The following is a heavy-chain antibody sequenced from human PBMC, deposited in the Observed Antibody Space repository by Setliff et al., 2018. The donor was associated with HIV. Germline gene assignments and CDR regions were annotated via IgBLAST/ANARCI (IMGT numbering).Heavy chain of an antibody. CDR2: IYYSGST. CDR3: ARYSPRGYTLTGPY. Sequence: SETLSLTCTVSGGSVSSGSYYWSWIRQPPGKGLEWIGDIYYSGSTKHNPSLKSRVTISLDTSKNQFSLKLTSVTAADTAVYYCARYSPRGYTLTGPYWGQGTLVTVSS. CDR1: GGSVSSGSYY. D-gene: IGHD6-25*01. V-gene: IGHV4-61*01. J-gene: IGHJ4*02.